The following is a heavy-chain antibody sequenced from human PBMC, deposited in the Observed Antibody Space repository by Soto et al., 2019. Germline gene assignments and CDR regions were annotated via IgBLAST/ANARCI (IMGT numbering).Heavy chain of an antibody. J-gene: IGHJ5*02. CDR1: GFTFSSYS. Sequence: EVQLVESGGGLVKPGGSLRLSCAASGFTFSSYSMNWVRQAPGKGLEWVSSISSSSSYIYYADSVKGRFTISRDNAKNSLYLQMNSLRAEDTAVYYCASYCSGGSCSNWFDPWGQGTLVTVSS. CDR3: ASYCSGGSCSNWFDP. V-gene: IGHV3-21*01. CDR2: ISSSSSYI. D-gene: IGHD2-15*01.